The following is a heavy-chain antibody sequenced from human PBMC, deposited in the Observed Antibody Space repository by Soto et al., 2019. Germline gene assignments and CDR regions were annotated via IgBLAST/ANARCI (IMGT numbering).Heavy chain of an antibody. V-gene: IGHV4-34*01. D-gene: IGHD6-6*01. CDR3: ARGSFRITAARPQIYYYGMDV. J-gene: IGHJ6*02. Sequence: SETLSLTCAVYGGYFSGYYWSWIRQPPGKGLEWIGEISHSGSTNYNPSLKSRVPISVDTSKNQFSLKLSSVTAADTAVYYCARGSFRITAARPQIYYYGMDVWGQGTTVTVSS. CDR1: GGYFSGYY. CDR2: ISHSGST.